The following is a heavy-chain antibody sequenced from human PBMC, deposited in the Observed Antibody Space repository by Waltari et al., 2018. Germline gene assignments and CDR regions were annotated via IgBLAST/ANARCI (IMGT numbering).Heavy chain of an antibody. CDR3: ARTDYYDSSGADY. CDR1: GYSISSGYY. CDR2: IYHSGRT. V-gene: IGHV4-38-2*01. J-gene: IGHJ4*02. Sequence: QVQLQESGPGLVKPSETLSLTCAVSGYSISSGYYWGWIRQPPGKGLEWIGSIYHSGRTYYNPSLKSRVTISVDTSKNQFSLKLSSVTAADTAVYYCARTDYYDSSGADYWGQGTLVTVSS. D-gene: IGHD3-22*01.